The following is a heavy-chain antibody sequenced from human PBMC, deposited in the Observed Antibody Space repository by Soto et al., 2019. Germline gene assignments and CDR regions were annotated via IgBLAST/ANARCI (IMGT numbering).Heavy chain of an antibody. Sequence: EVQLVEAGGGLVQPGGSLRLSCVASGFTFSSYSMVWVRQAPGKGLEWISYIFVSSTPIYYADSVKGRFTVSRDNAQNSLFLLMNSLRAEDTAVYYCARDKDWAFDYWGQGTLVTVSS. V-gene: IGHV3-48*04. CDR1: GFTFSSYS. D-gene: IGHD3-9*01. CDR3: ARDKDWAFDY. CDR2: IFVSSTPI. J-gene: IGHJ4*02.